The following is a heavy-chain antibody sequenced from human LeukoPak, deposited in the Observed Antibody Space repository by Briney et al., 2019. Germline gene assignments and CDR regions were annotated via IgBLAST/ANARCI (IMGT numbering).Heavy chain of an antibody. V-gene: IGHV1-46*01. J-gene: IGHJ4*02. CDR3: ARGRPGSGWSFDY. Sequence: ASVKVSCKASGGTFSSYAITWVRQAPGQGLEWMGIINPSGDTTNYAQKFQGRVTMTRDTSTTTLYMELSSLRSEDTAVYYCARGRPGSGWSFDYWGQGTLVTVSS. CDR1: GGTFSSYA. CDR2: INPSGDTT. D-gene: IGHD6-19*01.